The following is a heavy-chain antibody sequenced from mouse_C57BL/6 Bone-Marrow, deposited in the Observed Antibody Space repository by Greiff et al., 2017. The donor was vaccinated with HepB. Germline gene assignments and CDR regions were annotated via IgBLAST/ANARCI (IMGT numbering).Heavy chain of an antibody. D-gene: IGHD2-3*01. J-gene: IGHJ3*01. Sequence: EVKVEESGGGLVKPGGSLKLSCAASGFTFSSYAMSWVRQTPEKRLEWVATISDGGSYTYYPDNVKGRFTISRDNAKNNLYLQMSHLKSEDTAMYYCARDGEGYYAWFAYWGQGTRVTVSA. CDR2: ISDGGSYT. V-gene: IGHV5-4*01. CDR1: GFTFSSYA. CDR3: ARDGEGYYAWFAY.